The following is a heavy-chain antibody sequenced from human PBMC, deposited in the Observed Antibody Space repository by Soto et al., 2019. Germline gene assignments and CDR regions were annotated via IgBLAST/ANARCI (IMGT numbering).Heavy chain of an antibody. D-gene: IGHD3-10*01. CDR3: AAPRDEYGSGVSWFTYGMNI. Sequence: VGSLRLSYLASGFPFSDFAMTWVRHVPGRGLEWVASLDGAGGSTYYAESVRGRFSISRDNSQNTLFLQMKRLTVDDTAIYYCAAPRDEYGSGVSWFTYGMNIWGQGTTVTVSS. J-gene: IGHJ6*02. V-gene: IGHV3-23*01. CDR2: LDGAGGST. CDR1: GFPFSDFA.